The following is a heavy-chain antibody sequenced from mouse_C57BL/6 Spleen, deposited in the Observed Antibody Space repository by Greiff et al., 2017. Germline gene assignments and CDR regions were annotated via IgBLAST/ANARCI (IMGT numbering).Heavy chain of an antibody. J-gene: IGHJ3*01. Sequence: QVQLQQSGAELVKPGASVKLSCKASGYTFTSYWMQWVKQRPGQGLEWIGEIDPSDSYTNYNQKFKGKATLTVDTSSSTAYMQLSSLTSEDSAVYYCARRDDYDPAWFAYWGQGTLVTVSA. CDR2: IDPSDSYT. CDR1: GYTFTSYW. CDR3: ARRDDYDPAWFAY. D-gene: IGHD2-4*01. V-gene: IGHV1-50*01.